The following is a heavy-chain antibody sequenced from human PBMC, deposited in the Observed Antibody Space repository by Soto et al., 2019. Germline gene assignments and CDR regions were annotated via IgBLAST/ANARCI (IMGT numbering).Heavy chain of an antibody. CDR2: ISNDGNRQ. CDR1: GFSFSSRA. J-gene: IGHJ3*02. D-gene: IGHD5-18*01. V-gene: IGHV3-30-3*01. Sequence: PGGSLRLSCVASGFSFSSRAMHWVRQAPGKGLEWVAAISNDGNRQLYADSVKDRFTISRDNSRNTLDLQMNNLRTEDTGVYFCARDIYSYGSVGTPDIWGQGTMVTVSS. CDR3: ARDIYSYGSVGTPDI.